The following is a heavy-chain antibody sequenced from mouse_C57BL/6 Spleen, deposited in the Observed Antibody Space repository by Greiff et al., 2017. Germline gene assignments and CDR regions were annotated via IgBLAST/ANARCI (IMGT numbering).Heavy chain of an antibody. CDR3: ARADYDDVLYAMDY. Sequence: QVQLQQPGAELVKPGASVKMSCKASGYTFTSYWITWVKQRPGQGLEWLGDIYPGSGSTNYNEKFKSKATLTVDTSSSTAYMQLCSLTSEDSAVYYCARADYDDVLYAMDYWGQGTSVTVSS. D-gene: IGHD2-4*01. J-gene: IGHJ4*01. CDR1: GYTFTSYW. CDR2: IYPGSGST. V-gene: IGHV1-55*01.